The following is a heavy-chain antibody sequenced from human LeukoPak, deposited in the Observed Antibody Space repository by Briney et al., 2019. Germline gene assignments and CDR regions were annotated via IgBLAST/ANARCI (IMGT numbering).Heavy chain of an antibody. CDR3: TSIADYGNFDY. CDR2: IKSITDGGTT. CDR1: GFTFSNAW. D-gene: IGHD4-17*01. Sequence: PGGSLRLSCAASGFTFSNAWMSWVRQAPGKGLEWVGRIKSITDGGTTDYAAPVKGRFTISRDDSKNTLYLQMNSLKTEDTAVYYCTSIADYGNFDYWGQGTLVTVSS. V-gene: IGHV3-15*01. J-gene: IGHJ4*02.